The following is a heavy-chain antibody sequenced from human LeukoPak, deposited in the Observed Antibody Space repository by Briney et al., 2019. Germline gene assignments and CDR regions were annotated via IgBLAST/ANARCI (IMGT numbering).Heavy chain of an antibody. D-gene: IGHD1-26*01. CDR3: ARGIVGATAYYSDY. V-gene: IGHV4-59*01. CDR2: TYYSGST. Sequence: SETLSLTCTVSGGSISSYYWSWVRQPPGKGLEWIGYTYYSGSTNYNPSLKSRVTISVDTSKNQFSLKLSSVTAADTAVYYCARGIVGATAYYSDYWGQGTLVTASS. J-gene: IGHJ4*02. CDR1: GGSISSYY.